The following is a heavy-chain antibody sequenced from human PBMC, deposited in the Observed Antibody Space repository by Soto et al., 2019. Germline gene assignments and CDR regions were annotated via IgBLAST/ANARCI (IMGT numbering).Heavy chain of an antibody. CDR2: INAGNGNT. Sequence: ASVKVSCKASGYAFTSYAMHWVRQAPGQRLEWMGWINAGNGNTKYSQKFQGRVTITRDTSASTAYMELSSLRSEDTAVYYCARDGDDSRGWYYWYYYGMDGWGQGTTVIVAS. J-gene: IGHJ6*02. D-gene: IGHD6-19*01. CDR3: ARDGDDSRGWYYWYYYGMDG. V-gene: IGHV1-3*01. CDR1: GYAFTSYA.